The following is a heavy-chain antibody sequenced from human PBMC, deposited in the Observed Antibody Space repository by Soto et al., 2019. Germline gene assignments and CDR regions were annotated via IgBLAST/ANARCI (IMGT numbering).Heavy chain of an antibody. CDR1: GYSFTSYW. V-gene: IGHV5-10-1*01. D-gene: IGHD4-17*01. J-gene: IGHJ5*02. CDR3: ARDLNPPMTTVVTGRFDP. Sequence: GESLKISCKGSGYSFTSYWISWVRQMPGKGLEWMGRIDPSDSYTNYSPSFQGHVTISRDNSKNTLYLQMNSLRAEDTAVYYCARDLNPPMTTVVTGRFDPWGQGTLVTVSS. CDR2: IDPSDSYT.